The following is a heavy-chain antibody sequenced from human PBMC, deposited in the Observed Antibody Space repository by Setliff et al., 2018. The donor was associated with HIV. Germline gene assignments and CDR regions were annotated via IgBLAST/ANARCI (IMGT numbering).Heavy chain of an antibody. CDR3: ARAGSGYDSYYYYAMDV. J-gene: IGHJ6*02. CDR1: GYTFIGNY. CDR2: FDPNSGGT. D-gene: IGHD5-12*01. Sequence: ASVKVSCKASGYTFIGNYIHWVRQAPGQGLEWVGWFDPNSGGTNFAQKFQGRVTLTRDTSISTAYMELSRLKSDDTAVYYCARAGSGYDSYYYYAMDVWGQGTTVTVSS. V-gene: IGHV1-2*02.